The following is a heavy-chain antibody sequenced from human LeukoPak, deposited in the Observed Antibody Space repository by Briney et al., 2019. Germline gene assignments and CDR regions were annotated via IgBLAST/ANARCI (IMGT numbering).Heavy chain of an antibody. CDR1: GFTVSSNY. Sequence: GGSLRLSCAASGFTVSSNYMNWVRQAPGKGLEWVSVIYGGGNIYYADSVKGRFTISRDNSKNTLYLQINSLRAEDTAVYYCARGAGYNYPYYFDYWGQGTLVTVSS. D-gene: IGHD5-24*01. J-gene: IGHJ4*02. CDR3: ARGAGYNYPYYFDY. V-gene: IGHV3-53*01. CDR2: IYGGGNI.